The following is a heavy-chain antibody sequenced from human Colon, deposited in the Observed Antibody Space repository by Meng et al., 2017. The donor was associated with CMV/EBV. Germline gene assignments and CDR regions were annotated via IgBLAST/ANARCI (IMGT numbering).Heavy chain of an antibody. CDR3: AREGTYASSSGLGL. CDR1: GYTANGYY. CDR2: INPNSGDT. Sequence: ASVMVSCKTSGYTANGYYIHWVRQAPGQGLEWMGWINPNSGDTNYARTFLGRVTMTADTSISTVYMELRGLRSGDTAVYYCAREGTYASSSGLGLWGPGALVTVSS. D-gene: IGHD6-6*01. J-gene: IGHJ4*02. V-gene: IGHV1-2*02.